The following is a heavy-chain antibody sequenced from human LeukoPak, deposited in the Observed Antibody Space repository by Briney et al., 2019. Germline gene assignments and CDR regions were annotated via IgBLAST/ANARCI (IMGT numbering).Heavy chain of an antibody. CDR3: ARGPRGSYVVY. J-gene: IGHJ4*02. D-gene: IGHD1-26*01. CDR1: GFTFSSYG. V-gene: IGHV3-30*02. Sequence: PGGSLRLSCAASGFTFSSYGMHWVRQAPGKGLEWVAFIRYDESNKYYADSVKGRFTISRDNSKNTLYLQMNSLRAEDTAVYYCARGPRGSYVVYWGQGTLVTVSS. CDR2: IRYDESNK.